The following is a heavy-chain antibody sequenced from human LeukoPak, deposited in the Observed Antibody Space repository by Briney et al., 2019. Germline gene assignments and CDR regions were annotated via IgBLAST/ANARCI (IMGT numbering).Heavy chain of an antibody. CDR3: AREIAVAGSYYFDY. CDR2: IYYSGST. J-gene: IGHJ4*02. Sequence: SETLSLTCTVSGGSISSYYWSWIRQPPGKGLEWIGYIYYSGSTNYNPSLKSRVTISVDTYKNQFSLKLSSVTAADTAVYYCAREIAVAGSYYFDYWGQGTLVTVSS. CDR1: GGSISSYY. V-gene: IGHV4-59*01. D-gene: IGHD6-19*01.